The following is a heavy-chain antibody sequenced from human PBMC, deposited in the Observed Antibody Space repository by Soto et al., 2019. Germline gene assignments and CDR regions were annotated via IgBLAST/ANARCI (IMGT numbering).Heavy chain of an antibody. J-gene: IGHJ4*02. CDR3: ARDKAAGFFGTRYFDY. CDR2: VYYSGST. D-gene: IGHD6-13*01. CDR1: GDSISSYY. V-gene: IGHV4-59*12. Sequence: SETLSLTCSVSGDSISSYYRSWIRQPPGKGLEWIGYVYYSGSTNYNPSLKSRVTISVDTSKNQFSLQLSSVTAADTAVYYCARDKAAGFFGTRYFDYWGQGTLVTVSS.